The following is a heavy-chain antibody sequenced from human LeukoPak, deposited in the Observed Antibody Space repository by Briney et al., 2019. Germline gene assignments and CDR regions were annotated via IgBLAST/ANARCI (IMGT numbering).Heavy chain of an antibody. Sequence: ASVKVSCKASGYTFTSYYMHWVRQAPGQGLEWMGIINPSDGSTSYAQKFQGRVTMTRDTSTSTVYMELSSLRSEDTAVYYCARDRRDSIRSYWYFDLWGRGTLVTVSS. CDR3: ARDRRDSIRSYWYFDL. J-gene: IGHJ2*01. D-gene: IGHD2-2*02. CDR2: INPSDGST. V-gene: IGHV1-46*01. CDR1: GYTFTSYY.